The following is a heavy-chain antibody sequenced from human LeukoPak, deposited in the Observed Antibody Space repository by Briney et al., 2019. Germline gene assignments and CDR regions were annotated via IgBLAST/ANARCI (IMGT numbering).Heavy chain of an antibody. Sequence: GRSLRLSCAASGFTFSSCGMHWVRQAPGKGLEWVAVISYDGSNKYYADSVKGRFTISRDNSKNTLYLQMNSLRAEDTAVYYCAKDLGVVATMNFDYWGQGTLVTVSS. V-gene: IGHV3-30*18. CDR2: ISYDGSNK. CDR3: AKDLGVVATMNFDY. D-gene: IGHD5-12*01. J-gene: IGHJ4*02. CDR1: GFTFSSCG.